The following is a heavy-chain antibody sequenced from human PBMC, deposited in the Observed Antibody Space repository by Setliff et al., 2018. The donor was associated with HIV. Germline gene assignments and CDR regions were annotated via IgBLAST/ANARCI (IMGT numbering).Heavy chain of an antibody. Sequence: TLSLTCTVSGGSISSGSYYWSWIRQPAGKGLEWIGRIYTSGSTNYNPSLKSRVTISVDTSKNQFSLKLSSVTAADTAVYYCARSHFYCSGGSCYSGYFDYWGQGTPVTSPQ. D-gene: IGHD2-15*01. V-gene: IGHV4-61*02. CDR1: GGSISSGSYY. CDR3: ARSHFYCSGGSCYSGYFDY. J-gene: IGHJ4*02. CDR2: IYTSGST.